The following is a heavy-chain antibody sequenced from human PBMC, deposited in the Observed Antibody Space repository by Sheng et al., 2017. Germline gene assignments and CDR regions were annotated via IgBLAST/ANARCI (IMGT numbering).Heavy chain of an antibody. CDR2: INHSGST. V-gene: IGHV4-34*01. CDR1: GGSFSGYY. Sequence: QVQLQQWGAGLLKPSETLSLTCAVYGGSFSGYYWSWIRQPPGKGLEWIGKINHSGSTNYNPSLKSRVTISVDTSKNQFSLKLSSVTAADTAVYYCARHSPISAFDIWGQGTMVTVSS. CDR3: ARHSPISAFDI. J-gene: IGHJ3*02. D-gene: IGHD3-9*01.